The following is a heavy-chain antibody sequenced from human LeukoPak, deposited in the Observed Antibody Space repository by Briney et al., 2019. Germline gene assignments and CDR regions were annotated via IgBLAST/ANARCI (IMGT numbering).Heavy chain of an antibody. Sequence: SETLSLTCAVSGGSISSSNWWSWVRQPPGKGLEWIGEIYHSGSTNYNPSLKSRVTISVDTSKNQFSLKLSSVTAADTAVYYCARGSATPWYFDLWGRGTLVTVSS. J-gene: IGHJ2*01. CDR3: ARGSATPWYFDL. CDR2: IYHSGST. V-gene: IGHV4-4*02. CDR1: GGSISSSNW. D-gene: IGHD5-12*01.